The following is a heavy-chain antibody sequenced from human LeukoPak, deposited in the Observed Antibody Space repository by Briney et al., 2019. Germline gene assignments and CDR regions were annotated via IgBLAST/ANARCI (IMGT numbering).Heavy chain of an antibody. V-gene: IGHV3-30*18. Sequence: GGSLRLSCAASGFTFSSYGMHWVRQAPGKGLEWVAVISYDGSNKYYADSVKGRFTISRDNSKNTLYLQMNSLRAEDTAVYYCAKDRGDYGGNSGAFDIWGQGIMVTVSS. J-gene: IGHJ3*02. CDR1: GFTFSSYG. CDR2: ISYDGSNK. D-gene: IGHD4-23*01. CDR3: AKDRGDYGGNSGAFDI.